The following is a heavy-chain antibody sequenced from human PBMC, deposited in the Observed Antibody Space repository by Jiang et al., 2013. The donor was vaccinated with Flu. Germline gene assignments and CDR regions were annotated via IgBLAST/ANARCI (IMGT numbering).Heavy chain of an antibody. V-gene: IGHV4-38-2*01. J-gene: IGHJ4*02. CDR2: IHYSGST. Sequence: GPGLVKPSETLSLTCVVSGYSISSGYFWAWIRQPPGKGLEWIGNIHYSGSTSYNPSLRSRVTISQDTSKNHFSLKLNSVTAADTAVYYCARGGAQDYWGQGTLVTVS. CDR1: GYSISSGYF. CDR3: ARGGAQDY. D-gene: IGHD1-26*01.